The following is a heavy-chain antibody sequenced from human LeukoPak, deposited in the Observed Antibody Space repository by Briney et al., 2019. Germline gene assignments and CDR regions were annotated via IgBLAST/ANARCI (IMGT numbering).Heavy chain of an antibody. CDR3: ASRDASGYYFDY. Sequence: TSGTLSLTCTVSGGSINNYHWTWIRQPPGKGLEWIGYIYYSGSTNYNPSLKSRVTISIDTSKNQFSLKLKSVTAADTAVYYCASRDASGYYFDYWGQGTLVTVSS. V-gene: IGHV4-59*08. D-gene: IGHD5-12*01. CDR2: IYYSGST. CDR1: GGSINNYH. J-gene: IGHJ4*02.